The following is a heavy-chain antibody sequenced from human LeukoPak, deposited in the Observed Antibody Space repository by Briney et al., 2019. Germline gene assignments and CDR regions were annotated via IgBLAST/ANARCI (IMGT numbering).Heavy chain of an antibody. CDR1: GGSISSHY. D-gene: IGHD3-10*01. CDR2: INYSGST. J-gene: IGHJ6*03. Sequence: PSETLSLTCTVSGGSISSHYWSWIRQPPGKGLEWIGYINYSGSTNYNPSLKSRVTISVDTSKNQFSLKLSSVTAADTAVYYCARDRFGEDYMDVWGKGTTVTVSS. CDR3: ARDRFGEDYMDV. V-gene: IGHV4-59*11.